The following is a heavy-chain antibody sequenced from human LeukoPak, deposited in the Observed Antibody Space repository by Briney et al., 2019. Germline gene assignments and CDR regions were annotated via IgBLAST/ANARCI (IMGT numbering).Heavy chain of an antibody. D-gene: IGHD5-18*01. CDR2: IYTSGYT. Sequence: SETLSLTCTVSGGSISSHSWSWLRQPPGKGLEWIGYIYTSGYTNYNPSLKSRVTMSVDTSKNQFSLKVTSVTAADTAGYYCARRWDTATLDDWGKGTTVTVSS. CDR1: GGSISSHS. CDR3: ARRWDTATLDD. J-gene: IGHJ6*04. V-gene: IGHV4-4*08.